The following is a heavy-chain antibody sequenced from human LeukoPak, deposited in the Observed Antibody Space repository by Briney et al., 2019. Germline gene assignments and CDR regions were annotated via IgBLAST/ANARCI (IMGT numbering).Heavy chain of an antibody. Sequence: PSETLSLSCTVSGGSFSGFYWTWIRQFPGKGLEWIGEMNERGTTNDNPSLRGRVTMSVDPSQNKFSLTLNSVTAADTAVYFCARYGFEFLIDTNMHYYYMDVWGKGTTVTVS. CDR3: ARYGFEFLIDTNMHYYYMDV. CDR2: MNERGTT. CDR1: GGSFSGFY. J-gene: IGHJ6*03. D-gene: IGHD3-10*01. V-gene: IGHV4-34*01.